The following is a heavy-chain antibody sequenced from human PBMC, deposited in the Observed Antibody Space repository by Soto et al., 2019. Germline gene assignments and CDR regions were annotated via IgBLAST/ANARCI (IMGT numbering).Heavy chain of an antibody. CDR1: GFTFSTYP. J-gene: IGHJ6*02. Sequence: EVHLLKSGGGLVQPGGSLRLSCAASGFTFSTYPMNWVRQVPGKGLEWVSGISGSGISTFYADSVKGRFTISRDNSKNTVYLQMNRLRAEDTALYYCVKLPVTTASYYYFGMDVWGQGTTVTVSS. CDR2: ISGSGIST. V-gene: IGHV3-23*01. CDR3: VKLPVTTASYYYFGMDV. D-gene: IGHD4-4*01.